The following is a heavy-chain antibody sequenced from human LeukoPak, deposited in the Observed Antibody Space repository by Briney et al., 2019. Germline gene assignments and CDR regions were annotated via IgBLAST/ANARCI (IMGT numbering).Heavy chain of an antibody. V-gene: IGHV1-69*13. Sequence: SVKVSCKASGGTFSSYAISWVRQAPGQGLEWMGGIIPIFGTANYAQKFQGRVTITADESTSTAYMELSSLRSEDTAVYYCARDQDYSNNIDSWGQGTLVTVSS. CDR3: ARDQDYSNNIDS. CDR2: IIPIFGTA. CDR1: GGTFSSYA. J-gene: IGHJ4*02. D-gene: IGHD4-11*01.